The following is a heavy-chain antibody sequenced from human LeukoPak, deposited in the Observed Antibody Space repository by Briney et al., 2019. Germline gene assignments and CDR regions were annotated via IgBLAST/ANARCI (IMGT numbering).Heavy chain of an antibody. J-gene: IGHJ4*02. CDR1: GYTFTSYD. D-gene: IGHD3-10*01. V-gene: IGHV1-8*03. Sequence: APVKVSCKASGYTFTSYDINWVRQATGQGLEWMGWMNPNSGNTGYAQKFQGRVTITRNTSISTAYMELSSLRSEDTAVYYCARSPRRRFGELYYFDYWGQGTLVTVSS. CDR2: MNPNSGNT. CDR3: ARSPRRRFGELYYFDY.